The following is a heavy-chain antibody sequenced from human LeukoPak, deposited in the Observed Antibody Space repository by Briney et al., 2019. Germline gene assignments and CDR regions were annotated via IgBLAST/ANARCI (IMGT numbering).Heavy chain of an antibody. CDR2: INNDGSST. CDR3: AKERGITIFGVAKGY. V-gene: IGHV3-74*01. Sequence: GGSLRLSCAASGFTVSGSWIHWVRQAPGRGLLWVSLINNDGSSTTYADSVKGRLTISRDNSKNTLYLQMNSLRAEDTAVYYCAKERGITIFGVAKGYWGQGTLVTVSS. CDR1: GFTVSGSW. J-gene: IGHJ4*02. D-gene: IGHD3-3*01.